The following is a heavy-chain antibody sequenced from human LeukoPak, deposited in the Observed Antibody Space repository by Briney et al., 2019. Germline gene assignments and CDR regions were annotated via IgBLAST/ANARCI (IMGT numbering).Heavy chain of an antibody. CDR3: ARGAVEIQLWFDAFDI. Sequence: PSETLSLTCTVSGGSISSYYWSWIRQPPGKGLEWIGYIYYSGSTKYSPSLKSRVTISVDTSKNQFSLKLSSVTAADTAVYYCARGAVEIQLWFDAFDIWGQGTMVTVSS. CDR2: IYYSGST. V-gene: IGHV4-59*12. J-gene: IGHJ3*02. D-gene: IGHD5-18*01. CDR1: GGSISSYY.